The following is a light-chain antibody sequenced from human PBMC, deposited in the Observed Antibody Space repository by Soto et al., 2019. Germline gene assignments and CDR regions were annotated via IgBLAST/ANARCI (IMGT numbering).Light chain of an antibody. V-gene: IGLV2-14*01. CDR2: DVN. Sequence: QSALTQPASVSGSPGQSITISCTGTISDIGGYNFISWYQHHPGKAPKLVIYDVNNRPSGISYRFSGSKSGNTASLTISGLHAEDEADYYCASYTRTTTLVFGGGTKVTVL. CDR3: ASYTRTTTLV. J-gene: IGLJ2*01. CDR1: ISDIGGYNF.